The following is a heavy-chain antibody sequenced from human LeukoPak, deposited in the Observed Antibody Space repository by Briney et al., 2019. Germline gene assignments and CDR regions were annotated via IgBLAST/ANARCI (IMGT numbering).Heavy chain of an antibody. CDR3: ARVVVPAAMPDYFDY. CDR1: GYTFTSYG. D-gene: IGHD2-2*01. V-gene: IGHV1-18*01. CDR2: ISAYNGNT. J-gene: IGHJ4*02. Sequence: ASVKVSCKASGYTFTSYGISWVRQAPGQGLEWMGWISAYNGNTNYAQKLQGRVTMTTDTSMSTAYMELRSLRSDDTAVYYCARVVVPAAMPDYFDYWGQGTLVTVSS.